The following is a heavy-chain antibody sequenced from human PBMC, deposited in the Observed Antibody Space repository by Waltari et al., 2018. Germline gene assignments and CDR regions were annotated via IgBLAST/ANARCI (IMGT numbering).Heavy chain of an antibody. CDR2: IKRSSDGGAA. V-gene: IGHV3-15*01. Sequence: EVQLVESGGGLVKPGGSLRLSCAASGFNFFDTWMTWVRRAPGKGVEWVGLIKRSSDGGAAEYAAPVNGRFIISRDDSSSTLYLQMNSLKSEDTAVYYCITDPANAYVRWFDPWGQGTLVTVSS. D-gene: IGHD2-2*01. J-gene: IGHJ5*02. CDR3: ITDPANAYVRWFDP. CDR1: GFNFFDTW.